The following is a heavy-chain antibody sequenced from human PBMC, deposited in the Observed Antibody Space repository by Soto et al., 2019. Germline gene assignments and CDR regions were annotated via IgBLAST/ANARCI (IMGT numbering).Heavy chain of an antibody. V-gene: IGHV2-5*01. CDR3: AHSSCSGGSCYGGWFDP. D-gene: IGHD2-15*01. J-gene: IGHJ5*02. Sequence: QITLKESGPTLVKPTQTLTLTCTFSGCSLSTSVVGVGWIRQPPGKALERLALIYWYDDKRYSPSLKSRITITKETSKHQVVLTMTNMVPVDTATYYCAHSSCSGGSCYGGWFDPWGQGTLVTVSS. CDR1: GCSLSTSVVG. CDR2: IYWYDDK.